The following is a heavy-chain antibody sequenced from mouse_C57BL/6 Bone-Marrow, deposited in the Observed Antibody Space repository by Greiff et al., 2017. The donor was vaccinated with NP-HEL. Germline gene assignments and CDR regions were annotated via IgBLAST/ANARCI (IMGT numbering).Heavy chain of an antibody. CDR3: ARGDLDPTVVARAPFAY. Sequence: EVQLQQSGPELVKPGASVKISCKASGYTFTDYYMNWVKQSHGKSLEWIGDINPNNGGTSYNQKFKGKATLTVDKSSSTAYMELRSLTSEDSAVYYCARGDLDPTVVARAPFAYWGQGTLVTVSA. CDR2: INPNNGGT. J-gene: IGHJ3*01. V-gene: IGHV1-26*01. D-gene: IGHD1-1*01. CDR1: GYTFTDYY.